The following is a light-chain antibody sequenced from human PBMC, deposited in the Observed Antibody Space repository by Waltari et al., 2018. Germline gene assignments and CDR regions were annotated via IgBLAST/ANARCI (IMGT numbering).Light chain of an antibody. CDR2: GVT. J-gene: IGLJ1*01. V-gene: IGLV2-14*03. CDR3: SSFTSSKSYV. CDR1: SNDVGTYNS. Sequence: QSALTQPASVSGSPGQSIAISCTGTSNDVGTYNSVSWYQQHPGKAPRCIIYGVTNRPSGVADRFAGSKSGNTASLTISGLQADDEADYFCSSFTSSKSYVFGTGTKVTVL.